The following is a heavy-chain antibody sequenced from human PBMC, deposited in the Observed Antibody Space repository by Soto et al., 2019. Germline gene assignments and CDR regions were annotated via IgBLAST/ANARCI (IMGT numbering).Heavy chain of an antibody. Sequence: PGESLKISCKGSGYSFTSYWIGWVRQMPGKGLEWMGIIYPGDSDTRYSPSFQGQVTISADKSISTAYLQWSSLKASDTAMYYCARRILGYCSGGSCYHGAFDIWGQGTMVTVSS. CDR3: ARRILGYCSGGSCYHGAFDI. CDR2: IYPGDSDT. CDR1: GYSFTSYW. D-gene: IGHD2-15*01. J-gene: IGHJ3*02. V-gene: IGHV5-51*01.